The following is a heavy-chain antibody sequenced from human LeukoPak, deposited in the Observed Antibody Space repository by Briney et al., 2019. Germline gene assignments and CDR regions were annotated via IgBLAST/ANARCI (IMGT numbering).Heavy chain of an antibody. CDR1: GFTVSKSN. Sequence: GGSLRLSCSASGFTVSKSNMSWVRQAPGKGLEWVSSISSSSSYIYYADSVKGRFTISRDNAKNSLYLQMNSLRAEDTAVYYCARHRVELATTLFSYWGQGTLVTVSS. V-gene: IGHV3-21*01. CDR3: ARHRVELATTLFSY. CDR2: ISSSSSYI. D-gene: IGHD5-24*01. J-gene: IGHJ4*02.